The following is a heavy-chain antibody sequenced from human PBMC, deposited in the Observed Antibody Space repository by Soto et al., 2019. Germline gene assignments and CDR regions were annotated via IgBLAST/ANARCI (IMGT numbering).Heavy chain of an antibody. CDR2: LYSTNVA. J-gene: IGHJ4*02. V-gene: IGHV3-53*01. Sequence: EVQVVESGGGLIQPGGSLRLSCAASEFPVTTNYLTWVRQAPGKGLEWVSLLYSTNVAHYADSVRGRFTISRDISKNMFYLEMNSLRAEDTAVYYCARNPFGVSSDGVVVWGQGTLVTVSS. D-gene: IGHD3-3*01. CDR1: EFPVTTNY. CDR3: ARNPFGVSSDGVVV.